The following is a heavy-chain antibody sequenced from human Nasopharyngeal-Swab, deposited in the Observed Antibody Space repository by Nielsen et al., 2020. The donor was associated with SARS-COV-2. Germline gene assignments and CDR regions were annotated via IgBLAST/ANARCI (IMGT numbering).Heavy chain of an antibody. D-gene: IGHD4-17*01. CDR1: GYSFTSYW. Sequence: GESLKISCKGSGYSFTSYWIGWVRQMPGKGLEWMGIIYPGDSDTRYGPSFQGQVTISADKSISTAYLQWSSLKASDTAMYYCARRVTTSYYYYYGMDVWGQGTTVTVSS. CDR3: ARRVTTSYYYYYGMDV. CDR2: IYPGDSDT. V-gene: IGHV5-51*01. J-gene: IGHJ6*02.